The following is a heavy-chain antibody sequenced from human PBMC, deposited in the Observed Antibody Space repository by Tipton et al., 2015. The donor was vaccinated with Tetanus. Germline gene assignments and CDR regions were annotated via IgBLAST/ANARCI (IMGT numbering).Heavy chain of an antibody. CDR1: GGSFSTYI. CDR3: ATVGAGLRRREGPLDS. CDR2: IIPIFGTI. Sequence: QSGAEVKKPGSSVKVSCETSGGSFSTYITSWVRQAPGQGLEWMGSIIPIFGTITYAQRFQGRVTITADKSTSTAHMSLSSLRSEDTAVYYCATVGAGLRRREGPLDSWGQGTMVTVSS. D-gene: IGHD1-1*01. J-gene: IGHJ3*02. V-gene: IGHV1-69*06.